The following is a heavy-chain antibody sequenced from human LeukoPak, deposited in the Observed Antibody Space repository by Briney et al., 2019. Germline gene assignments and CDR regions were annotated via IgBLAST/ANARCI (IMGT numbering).Heavy chain of an antibody. J-gene: IGHJ4*02. V-gene: IGHV1-8*01. Sequence: ASVKVSCKASGYTFTSYDINWVRQATGQGLEWMGWMNPNSGNTGYAQKFQGRVTMTRNTSISTAYMELSSLRSEDTAVYYCARGNPGAVFWSGYLHDYWGQGTLVTVSS. CDR1: GYTFTSYD. CDR2: MNPNSGNT. D-gene: IGHD3-3*01. CDR3: ARGNPGAVFWSGYLHDY.